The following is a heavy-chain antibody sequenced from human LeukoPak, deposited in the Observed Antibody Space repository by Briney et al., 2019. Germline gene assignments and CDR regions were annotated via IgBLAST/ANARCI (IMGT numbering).Heavy chain of an antibody. CDR1: GCTFDDYA. CDR2: ISWNSGSI. V-gene: IGHV3-9*03. CDR3: ATGDSSGWHSQSTHYFDY. D-gene: IGHD6-19*01. J-gene: IGHJ4*02. Sequence: PWGSLTLTXAASGCTFDDYAMHWIRQPPGKGLEWISGISWNSGSICYAYSVKGRSIISRDNAKNSLYLQMNSLRAEDMALYYCATGDSSGWHSQSTHYFDYWGQGTLVTVSS.